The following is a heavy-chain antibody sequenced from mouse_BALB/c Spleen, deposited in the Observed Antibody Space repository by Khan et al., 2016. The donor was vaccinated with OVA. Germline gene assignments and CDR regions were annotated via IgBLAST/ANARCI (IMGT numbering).Heavy chain of an antibody. CDR3: ASHLTGSFAY. D-gene: IGHD4-1*01. J-gene: IGHJ3*01. Sequence: EVELVESGGDLVKPGGSLKLSCAASGFTFSSYGMSWVRQTPDKRLEWVATISSGGDYTYYPDSVKGRFTISRDNAKHTLYLQMSSLKSEATAMYYCASHLTGSFAYWGQGTLVTVSA. CDR2: ISSGGDYT. CDR1: GFTFSSYG. V-gene: IGHV5-6*01.